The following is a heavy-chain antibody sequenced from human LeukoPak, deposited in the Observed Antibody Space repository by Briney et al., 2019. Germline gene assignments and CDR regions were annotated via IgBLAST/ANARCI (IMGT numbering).Heavy chain of an antibody. CDR1: GFTFSSHA. CDR3: ARDLGQGYYYYGMDV. V-gene: IGHV3-64*04. J-gene: IGHJ6*02. CDR2: ISSNGGST. Sequence: GGSLRLSCSASGFTFSSHAMHWVRQAPGKGLEYVSAISSNGGSTYYANSVKGRFTISRDNSKNTLYLQMNSLRAEDTAVYYCARDLGQGYYYYGMDVWGQGTTVTVSS.